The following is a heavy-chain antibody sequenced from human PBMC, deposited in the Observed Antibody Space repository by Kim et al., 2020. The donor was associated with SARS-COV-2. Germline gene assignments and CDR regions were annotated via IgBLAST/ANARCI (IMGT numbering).Heavy chain of an antibody. V-gene: IGHV4-59*01. Sequence: SETLSLTCTVSGGSISSYYWSWIRQPPGKGLEWIGYIYYSGSTNYNPSLKSRVTISVDTSKNQFSLKLSSVTAADTAVYYCARGGGFGPFWGWFDPWGQGTLVTVSS. CDR3: ARGGGFGPFWGWFDP. J-gene: IGHJ5*02. CDR2: IYYSGST. CDR1: GGSISSYY. D-gene: IGHD3-10*01.